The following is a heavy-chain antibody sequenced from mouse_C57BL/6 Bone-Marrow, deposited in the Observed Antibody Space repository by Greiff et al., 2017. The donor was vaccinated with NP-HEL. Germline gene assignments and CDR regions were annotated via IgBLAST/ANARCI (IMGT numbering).Heavy chain of an antibody. CDR2: IYPRSGNT. J-gene: IGHJ2*01. CDR1: GYTFTSYG. Sequence: VQRVESGAELARPGASVKLSCKASGYTFTSYGISWVKQRTGQGLEWIGEIYPRSGNTYYNEKFKGKATLTADKSSSTAYMELRSLTSEDSAVYFCARMGLDYFDYWGQGTTLTVSS. V-gene: IGHV1-81*01. CDR3: ARMGLDYFDY. D-gene: IGHD4-1*01.